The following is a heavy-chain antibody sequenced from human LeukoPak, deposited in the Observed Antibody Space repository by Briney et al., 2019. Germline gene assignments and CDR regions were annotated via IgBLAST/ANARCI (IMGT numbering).Heavy chain of an antibody. CDR3: ARFRDSSGYYYYYYGMDV. CDR2: IYIGGST. Sequence: PGGSLRLSCAASGFTFSDYYMSWLRQAPGKGLEWVSVIYIGGSTYYADSVKGRFTISRDNSKNTLYLQMNSLRAEDTAVYYCARFRDSSGYYYYYYGMDVWGQGTTVTVSS. D-gene: IGHD3-22*01. CDR1: GFTFSDYY. J-gene: IGHJ6*02. V-gene: IGHV3-66*01.